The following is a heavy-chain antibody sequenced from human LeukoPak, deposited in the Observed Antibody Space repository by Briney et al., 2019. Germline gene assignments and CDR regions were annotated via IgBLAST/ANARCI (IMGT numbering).Heavy chain of an antibody. V-gene: IGHV1-18*01. CDR2: ISTYNGNT. D-gene: IGHD1-26*01. J-gene: IGHJ5*02. Sequence: AASVKVSCKASGYTFTSYGISWVRQAPGQGLEWMGWISTYNGNTNYAQKLQGRVTMTTDTSTSTAYMELRSLRSDDTAVYYCARGPRDRLPRQGTQYNWFDPWGQGTLVTVSS. CDR1: GYTFTSYG. CDR3: ARGPRDRLPRQGTQYNWFDP.